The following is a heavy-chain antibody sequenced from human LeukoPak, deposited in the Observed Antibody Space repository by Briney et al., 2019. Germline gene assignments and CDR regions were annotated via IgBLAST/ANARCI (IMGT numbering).Heavy chain of an antibody. CDR1: SGPISSTNSY. V-gene: IGHV4-39*01. CDR3: SRNRADCSSGSCSFTGFDS. CDR2: IYYSGST. J-gene: IGHJ4*02. Sequence: SETLSLTCTVSSGPISSTNSYWGWIRQPPGKGLEWIGSIYYSGSTHYNPSLKSRVSISVDTSRSEFPMRLRSVTAGETPIYSCSRNRADCSSGSCSFTGFDSWGQGILVTVSS. D-gene: IGHD2-15*01.